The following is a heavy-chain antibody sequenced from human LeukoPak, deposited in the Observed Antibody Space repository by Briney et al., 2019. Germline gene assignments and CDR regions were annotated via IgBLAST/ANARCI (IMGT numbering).Heavy chain of an antibody. Sequence: GGSLRLSCAASRFSVTSNHMNWVRQAPGKGLQWVSYISTSSATIYYADSVKGRFTISRDNAKNSLYLQMNSLRDEDTAVYYCARDHTDLYDSGGYYPDSWGQGTLVTVSS. CDR3: ARDHTDLYDSGGYYPDS. D-gene: IGHD3-22*01. J-gene: IGHJ4*02. CDR1: RFSVTSNH. V-gene: IGHV3-48*02. CDR2: ISTSSATI.